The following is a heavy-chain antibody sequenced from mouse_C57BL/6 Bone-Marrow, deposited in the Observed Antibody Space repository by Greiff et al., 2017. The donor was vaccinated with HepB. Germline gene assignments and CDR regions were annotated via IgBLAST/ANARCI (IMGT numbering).Heavy chain of an antibody. J-gene: IGHJ2*01. D-gene: IGHD1-1*01. CDR2: INPNNGGT. Sequence: VQLQQSGPELVKPGASVKISCKASGYTFTDYYMNWVKQSHGKSLEWIGDINPNNGGTSYNQKFKGKATLTVDKSSSTAYMALRSLPSEDSAVYYCARSRLLRWGYFDYWGQGTTLTVSS. V-gene: IGHV1-26*01. CDR3: ARSRLLRWGYFDY. CDR1: GYTFTDYY.